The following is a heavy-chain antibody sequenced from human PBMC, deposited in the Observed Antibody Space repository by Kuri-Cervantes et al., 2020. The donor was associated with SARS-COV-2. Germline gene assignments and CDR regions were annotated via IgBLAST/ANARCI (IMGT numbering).Heavy chain of an antibody. Sequence: SETLSLTCTVSGGSISSSSYYWGWIRQPPGKGLEWIGSIYYSGSTYYNPSFKSRVTISVDTSKNQFSLKLSSVTAADTAVYYCARNWGRYYFDYWGQGTLVTVSS. J-gene: IGHJ4*02. CDR2: IYYSGST. CDR3: ARNWGRYYFDY. V-gene: IGHV4-39*01. D-gene: IGHD7-27*01. CDR1: GGSISSSSYY.